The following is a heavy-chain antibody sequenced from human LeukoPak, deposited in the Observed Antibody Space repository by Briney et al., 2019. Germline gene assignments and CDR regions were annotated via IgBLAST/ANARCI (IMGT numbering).Heavy chain of an antibody. D-gene: IGHD3-22*01. CDR2: IKSKTDGGTT. J-gene: IGHJ4*02. CDR3: TTDPESMIYGY. Sequence: GGSLRLSCAASGFTFSSYEMNWVRQAPGKGLEWVGRIKSKTDGGTTDYAAPVKGRFTISRDDSKNTLYLQMNSLKTEDTAVYYCTTDPESMIYGYWGQGTLVTVSS. V-gene: IGHV3-15*01. CDR1: GFTFSSYE.